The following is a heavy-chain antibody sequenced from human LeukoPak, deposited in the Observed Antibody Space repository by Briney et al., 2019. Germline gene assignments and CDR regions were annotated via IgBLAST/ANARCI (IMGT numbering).Heavy chain of an antibody. J-gene: IGHJ4*02. V-gene: IGHV3-23*01. D-gene: IGHD2-2*01. CDR2: VRPGDGPT. CDR1: GFTFSSYS. Sequence: GGSLRLSCAASGFTFSSYSMNWVRRAPGKGLEWVSHVRPGDGPTTYAESVKGRFTISRDNSKNTVSLQMNSLRVEDTAVYCCTRDHITSWQIDFWGQGTMVTVSS. CDR3: TRDHITSWQIDF.